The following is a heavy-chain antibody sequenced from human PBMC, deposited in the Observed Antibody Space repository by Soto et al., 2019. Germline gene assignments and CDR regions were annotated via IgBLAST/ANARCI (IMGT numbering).Heavy chain of an antibody. J-gene: IGHJ4*02. CDR1: GFTFSTYW. CDR3: AAGGSGYSAN. D-gene: IGHD3-22*01. Sequence: EVQLVESGGDLVQPGGSLRLSCAASGFTFSTYWMHWVRQAPGKGLLWVSRIKTDGTYATDADSVKGRFTISRDNAKTTLYLQMNSLRVEDAAVYYCAAGGSGYSANWGQGTLVTVSS. CDR2: IKTDGTYA. V-gene: IGHV3-74*01.